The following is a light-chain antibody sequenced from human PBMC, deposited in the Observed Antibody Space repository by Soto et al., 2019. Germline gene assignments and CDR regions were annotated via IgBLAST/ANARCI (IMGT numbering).Light chain of an antibody. CDR2: YDS. V-gene: IGLV3-21*04. Sequence: SYELTQPPSVSVAPGKTARITCGGNNIGSKSVHWYQQKPGQAPVLVIYYDSDRPSGIPERFSGSNSVNTATLTISRVEAGDEADYYCQVWDSSSDHPQVLGGGTKLPVL. CDR1: NIGSKS. J-gene: IGLJ2*01. CDR3: QVWDSSSDHPQV.